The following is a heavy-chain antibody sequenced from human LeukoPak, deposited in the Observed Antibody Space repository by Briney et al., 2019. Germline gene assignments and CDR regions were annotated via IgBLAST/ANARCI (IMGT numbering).Heavy chain of an antibody. D-gene: IGHD3-10*01. Sequence: PGGSLRLSCAASGFTFRTYSMNWVRQAPGKGLEWVSSITTTSTYTYYADSVKGRFTISRDDAKNSLYLQLNSLRAEDTAVYYCASEAAGFINYWGQGTLVTVSS. V-gene: IGHV3-21*01. CDR1: GFTFRTYS. CDR2: ITTTSTYT. J-gene: IGHJ4*02. CDR3: ASEAAGFINY.